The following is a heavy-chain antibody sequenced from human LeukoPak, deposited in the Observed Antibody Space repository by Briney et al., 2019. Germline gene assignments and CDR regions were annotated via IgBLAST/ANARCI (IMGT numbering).Heavy chain of an antibody. CDR1: GGTFSSYG. CDR3: ARWGGPYSSSSSPPAY. J-gene: IGHJ4*02. CDR2: ISAYNGNT. D-gene: IGHD6-6*01. V-gene: IGHV1-18*01. Sequence: ASVKVSCKASGGTFSSYGISWVRQAPGQGLEWMGWISAYNGNTNYAQKLQGGVTMTTDTSTSTAYMELRSLRSDDTAVYYCARWGGPYSSSSSPPAYWGQGTLVTVSS.